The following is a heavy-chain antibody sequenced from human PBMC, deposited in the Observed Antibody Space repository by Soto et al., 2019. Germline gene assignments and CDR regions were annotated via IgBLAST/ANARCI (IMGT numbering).Heavy chain of an antibody. Sequence: QVQLVQSGAEVKKPGSSVKVSCKASGGTFSSYAISWVRQAPGQGLEWMGGIIPIFGTANYAQKFQGRVTITADESTSTAYMELSSLRSEDTAVYYWARGGEFDFGLVDAFDIWGQGTMVTVSS. CDR2: IIPIFGTA. V-gene: IGHV1-69*01. CDR1: GGTFSSYA. D-gene: IGHD3-10*01. CDR3: ARGGEFDFGLVDAFDI. J-gene: IGHJ3*02.